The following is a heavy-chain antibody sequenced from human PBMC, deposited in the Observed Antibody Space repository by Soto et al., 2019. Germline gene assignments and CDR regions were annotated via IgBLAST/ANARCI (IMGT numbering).Heavy chain of an antibody. CDR2: IKSKGDGETT. V-gene: IGHV3-15*01. Sequence: EVQLVESGGGLLKPGGSLRLSCAASGFTFNKAWLSWVRQAPGKGLEWVGRIKSKGDGETTDYAAPVKGRFTISRDDSKNMLYLQMTSLKTEDTAVYYCSTGLGQQLIHFDYWGQGTLLTVSS. J-gene: IGHJ4*02. CDR3: STGLGQQLIHFDY. CDR1: GFTFNKAW. D-gene: IGHD1-1*01.